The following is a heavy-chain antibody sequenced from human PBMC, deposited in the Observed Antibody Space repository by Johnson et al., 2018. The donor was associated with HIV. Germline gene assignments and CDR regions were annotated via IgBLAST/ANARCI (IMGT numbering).Heavy chain of an antibody. CDR2: ISSSGGTI. CDR1: RFTFSDYY. CDR3: AKGDILTGYSDAFDI. V-gene: IGHV3-11*04. Sequence: QVQLVESGGGLVKPGGSLRLSCAASRFTFSDYYMSWIRQTPGKGLEWVSYISSSGGTIDYVDSVKGRFTVSRDNAKNSLYLQMNSLRAEDTAVYYCAKGDILTGYSDAFDIWGQGTMVTVSS. J-gene: IGHJ3*02. D-gene: IGHD3-9*01.